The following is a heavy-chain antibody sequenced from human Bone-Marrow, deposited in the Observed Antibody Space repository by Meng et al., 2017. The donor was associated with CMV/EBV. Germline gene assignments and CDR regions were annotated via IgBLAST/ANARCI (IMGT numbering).Heavy chain of an antibody. CDR2: INPNSGGT. D-gene: IGHD6-6*01. CDR3: AREEYFSSSGDY. Sequence: ASVKVSCKASGYTFTGYYMHWVRQAPGQGLEWMGWINPNSGGTNYAQKFQGRVTMTRDTSISTAYMELSRLRSDDTAVYYCAREEYFSSSGDYWGQRTLVTVSS. V-gene: IGHV1-2*02. CDR1: GYTFTGYY. J-gene: IGHJ4*02.